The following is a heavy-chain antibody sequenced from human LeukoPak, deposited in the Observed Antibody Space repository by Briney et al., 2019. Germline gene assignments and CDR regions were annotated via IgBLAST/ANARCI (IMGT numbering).Heavy chain of an antibody. Sequence: PSKTLSLTCAVSGYSISSGYYWGWIRQPPGKGLEWIGSIYHSGSTYYNPSLKSRVTISVDTSKNQFSLKLSSVTAADTAVYYCARDSRAGYSSGWYLIDYWGQGTLVTVSS. D-gene: IGHD6-19*01. CDR2: IYHSGST. CDR1: GYSISSGYY. CDR3: ARDSRAGYSSGWYLIDY. J-gene: IGHJ4*02. V-gene: IGHV4-38-2*02.